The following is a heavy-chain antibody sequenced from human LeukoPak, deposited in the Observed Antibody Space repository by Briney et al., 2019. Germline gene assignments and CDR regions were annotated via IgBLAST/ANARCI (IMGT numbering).Heavy chain of an antibody. J-gene: IGHJ4*02. CDR3: ARDYRTVTPYYFDY. CDR2: ISAYNGNT. Sequence: ASVKVSCKASGYTFTSYGISWVRQAPGQGLEWMGWISAYNGNTNYAQKLQGRVTMTRDTSTSTVYMELSSLRSEDTAVYYCARDYRTVTPYYFDYWGQGTLVTVSS. V-gene: IGHV1-18*01. D-gene: IGHD4-17*01. CDR1: GYTFTSYG.